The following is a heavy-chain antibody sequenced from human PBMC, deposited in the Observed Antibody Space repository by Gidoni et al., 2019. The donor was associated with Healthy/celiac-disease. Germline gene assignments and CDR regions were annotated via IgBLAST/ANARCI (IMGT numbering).Heavy chain of an antibody. D-gene: IGHD3-10*01. J-gene: IGHJ5*02. CDR2: IYYSGST. Sequence: QLQLQESGPGLVKPSETLSLTCTVSGGRISSSSYYWGWNRQPPGKGLECIGSIYYSGSTYYNPSLKSRVTISVDTSKNQFSLKLSSVTAADTAVYYCARQITMVRGDNWFDPWGQGTLVTVSS. V-gene: IGHV4-39*01. CDR1: GGRISSSSYY. CDR3: ARQITMVRGDNWFDP.